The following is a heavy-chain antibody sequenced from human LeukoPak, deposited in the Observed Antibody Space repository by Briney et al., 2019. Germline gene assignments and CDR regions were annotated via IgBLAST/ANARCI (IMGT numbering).Heavy chain of an antibody. CDR2: KYYSGST. V-gene: IGHV4-61*01. CDR1: GVSINTCCYY. Sequence: PSETLSLTCDVSGVSINTCCYYWTWIRQPPGKGLEWIGYKYYSGSTRYNSSLRSRLTISLDSSKNQFSLRLTSVTAAGTAVYYCARGRSYGFDFDSWGPGTPVIVSS. D-gene: IGHD5-18*01. J-gene: IGHJ4*02. CDR3: ARGRSYGFDFDS.